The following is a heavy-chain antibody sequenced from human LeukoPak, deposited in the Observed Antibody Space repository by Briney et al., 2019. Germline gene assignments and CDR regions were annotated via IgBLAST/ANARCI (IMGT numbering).Heavy chain of an antibody. CDR1: GFPFSSYE. D-gene: IGHD6-19*01. Sequence: GGSLKLSCAASGFPFSSYEMNWVRQAPGKGLEWVSYISSSGTTIYYADSVKGRFTISRDNSKNSLFLQMNSLRTEDTALYYCAKDILSEQWHDAFDIWGQGTMVTVSS. CDR3: AKDILSEQWHDAFDI. J-gene: IGHJ3*02. V-gene: IGHV3-48*03. CDR2: ISSSGTTI.